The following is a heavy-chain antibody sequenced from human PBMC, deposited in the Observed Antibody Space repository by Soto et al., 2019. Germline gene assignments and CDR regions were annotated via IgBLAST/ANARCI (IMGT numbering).Heavy chain of an antibody. Sequence: QVQVVESGGGVVQPGRSLRLSCAASGFTLSRYGFHWVRQAPGKGLEWVAVVSYDGSSKRYVDSVEGRFTISRDDSQNMLDLQMDSLRPEDAGVYYCAKSNLNYSYFDYWGQGTLVTVSS. J-gene: IGHJ4*02. V-gene: IGHV3-30*18. CDR1: GFTLSRYG. D-gene: IGHD1-7*01. CDR3: AKSNLNYSYFDY. CDR2: VSYDGSSK.